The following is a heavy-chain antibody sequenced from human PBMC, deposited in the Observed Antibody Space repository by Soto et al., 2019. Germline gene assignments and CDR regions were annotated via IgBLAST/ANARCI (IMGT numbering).Heavy chain of an antibody. J-gene: IGHJ3*01. V-gene: IGHV3-33*01. CDR2: IWVDGINK. Sequence: HPGGSLRLSCAASGFTFSTYGMHWVRQAPGKGLEWVAVIWVDGINKYYADSVEGRFTISRDNSKNTLYLRMDGLRGEDTAVYYCVRERAPFDAFDVWGQGTMVTVS. CDR3: VRERAPFDAFDV. CDR1: GFTFSTYG.